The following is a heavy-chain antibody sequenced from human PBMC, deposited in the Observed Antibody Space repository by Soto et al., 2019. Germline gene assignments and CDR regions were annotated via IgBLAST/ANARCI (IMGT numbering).Heavy chain of an antibody. CDR1: GFTFSSYE. D-gene: IGHD6-6*01. Sequence: GGSLRLSCAASGFTFSSYEMNWVRQAPGKGLEWVSYISSSGSTIYYADSVKGRFTISRDNAKNSLYLQMNSLRAEDTAVYYCARDYSLSAARRPTMYYYGMDVWGQGTTVTVSS. CDR3: ARDYSLSAARRPTMYYYGMDV. CDR2: ISSSGSTI. J-gene: IGHJ6*02. V-gene: IGHV3-48*03.